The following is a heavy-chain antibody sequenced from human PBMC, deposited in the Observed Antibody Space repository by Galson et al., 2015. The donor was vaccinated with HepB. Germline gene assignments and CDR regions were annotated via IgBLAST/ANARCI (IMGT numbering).Heavy chain of an antibody. CDR2: ISWDGRST. CDR3: AKGGSETYYKPPDY. Sequence: SLRLSCAGSGITFNPYTMHWVRQAPGKGLEWVSLISWDGRSTSYADSVKGRFTISRDNIKNSLYLQMNSLTTEDTALYYCAKGGSETYYKPPDYWGQGTLVTVSS. V-gene: IGHV3-43*01. J-gene: IGHJ4*02. D-gene: IGHD3-10*01. CDR1: GITFNPYT.